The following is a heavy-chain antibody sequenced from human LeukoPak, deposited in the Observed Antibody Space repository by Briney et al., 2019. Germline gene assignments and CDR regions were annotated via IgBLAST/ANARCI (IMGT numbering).Heavy chain of an antibody. J-gene: IGHJ6*03. V-gene: IGHV3-15*01. Sequence: GGSLRLSCAASGFTFSNAWMSWVRQAPGKGLESVGRIKSKTDGGTTDYAAPVKGRFTISRDDSKNTLYLQMNSLKTEDTAVYYCTTDQWPGLRFLEWLLNYYYYMDVWGKGTTVTVSS. CDR1: GFTFSNAW. CDR2: IKSKTDGGTT. D-gene: IGHD3-3*01. CDR3: TTDQWPGLRFLEWLLNYYYYMDV.